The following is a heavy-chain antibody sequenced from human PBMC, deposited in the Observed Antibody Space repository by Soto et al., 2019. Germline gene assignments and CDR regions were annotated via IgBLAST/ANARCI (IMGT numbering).Heavy chain of an antibody. D-gene: IGHD3-10*01. CDR2: IWYDGSNK. CDR3: AREHYYGSGSYYPYFDY. V-gene: IGHV3-33*01. J-gene: IGHJ4*02. Sequence: QVQLVESGGGVVQPGRSLRLSCAASGFTFSSYGMHWVRQAPGKGLEWVAVIWYDGSNKYYADSVKGRFTISRDNSKNKLYLQMNSLRAEDTAVYYCAREHYYGSGSYYPYFDYWGQGTLVTVSS. CDR1: GFTFSSYG.